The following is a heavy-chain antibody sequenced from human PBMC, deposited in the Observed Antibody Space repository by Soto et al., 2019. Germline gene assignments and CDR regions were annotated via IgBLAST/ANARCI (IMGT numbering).Heavy chain of an antibody. CDR3: ARGPIVGATRDKYSFDY. J-gene: IGHJ4*02. CDR1: GGTFSSYA. V-gene: IGHV1-69*01. Sequence: QVQLVQSGAEVKKPGSSVKVCCKASGGTFSSYAISWVRQAPGQGLEWMGGRIPIFGTANYAQKFLARVTISEDESTSTAYIELSSLGSEDTAVYYCARGPIVGATRDKYSFDYWGQGTLVTVSS. D-gene: IGHD1-26*01. CDR2: RIPIFGTA.